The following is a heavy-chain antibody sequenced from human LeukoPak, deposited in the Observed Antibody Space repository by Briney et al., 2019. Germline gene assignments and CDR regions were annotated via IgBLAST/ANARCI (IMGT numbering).Heavy chain of an antibody. CDR3: ARMGGGGYPLVTFDY. V-gene: IGHV1-2*02. CDR1: GYTFTDYY. D-gene: IGHD5-18*01. J-gene: IGHJ4*02. CDR2: INSNSGVT. Sequence: ASVKVSCKASGYTFTDYYMHWVRQAPGQGLEWMGWINSNSGVTNYAQNFQGRVTMTRDTSISTAYMELSSLRSDDTAVYYCARMGGGGYPLVTFDYGGQGTLVAVS.